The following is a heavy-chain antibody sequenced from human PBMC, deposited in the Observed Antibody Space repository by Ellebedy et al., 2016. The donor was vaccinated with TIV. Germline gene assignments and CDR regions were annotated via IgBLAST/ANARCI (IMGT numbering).Heavy chain of an antibody. CDR2: IWYDGSNK. Sequence: GESLKISCAASGFTFSDHYMHWVRQAPGKGLEWVAVIWYDGSNKYYADSVKGRFTISRDNSKNTLYLQMNSLRAEDTAVYYCARGYSYGYSDYWGQGTLVTVSS. CDR3: ARGYSYGYSDY. D-gene: IGHD5-18*01. J-gene: IGHJ4*02. V-gene: IGHV3-33*08. CDR1: GFTFSDHY.